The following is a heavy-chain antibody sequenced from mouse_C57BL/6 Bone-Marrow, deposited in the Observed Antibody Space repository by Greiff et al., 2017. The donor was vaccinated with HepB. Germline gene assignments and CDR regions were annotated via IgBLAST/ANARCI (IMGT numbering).Heavy chain of an antibody. D-gene: IGHD2-3*01. Sequence: EVHLVESGAELVRPGASVKLSCTASGFNIKDDYMHWVKQRPEQGLEWIGWIDPENGDTEYASKFQGKATITADTSSNTAYLQLSSLTSEDTAVYYCTTGDDGYRFAYWGQGTLVTVSA. V-gene: IGHV14-4*01. J-gene: IGHJ3*01. CDR2: IDPENGDT. CDR1: GFNIKDDY. CDR3: TTGDDGYRFAY.